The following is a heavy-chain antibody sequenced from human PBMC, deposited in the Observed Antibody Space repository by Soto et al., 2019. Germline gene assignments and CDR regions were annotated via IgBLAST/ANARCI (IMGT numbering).Heavy chain of an antibody. Sequence: ASVKVSCKASGYTFTGYYMHWVRQAPGQGLEWMGWINPNSGGTNYAQKFQDRVTMTRDTSISTAYMELSRLRSDDTAGYYCARDYGDYPRLGYFDYWGHGTLVTVSS. J-gene: IGHJ4*01. CDR3: ARDYGDYPRLGYFDY. CDR1: GYTFTGYY. V-gene: IGHV1-2*02. D-gene: IGHD4-17*01. CDR2: INPNSGGT.